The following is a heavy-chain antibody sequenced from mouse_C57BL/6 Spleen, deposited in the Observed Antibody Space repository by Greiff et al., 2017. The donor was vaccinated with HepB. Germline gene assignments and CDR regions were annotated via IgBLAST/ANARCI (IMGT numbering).Heavy chain of an antibody. V-gene: IGHV1-64*01. CDR3: ARGEVVATGDY. D-gene: IGHD1-1*01. CDR1: GYTFTSYW. CDR2: IHPNSGST. J-gene: IGHJ2*01. Sequence: QVQLQQPGAELVKPGASVKLSCKASGYTFTSYWMHWVKQRPGQGLEWIGMIHPNSGSTNYNEKFKSKPTLTVDKSSSTAYMQLSSLTSEDSAVYYCARGEVVATGDYWGQGTTLTVSS.